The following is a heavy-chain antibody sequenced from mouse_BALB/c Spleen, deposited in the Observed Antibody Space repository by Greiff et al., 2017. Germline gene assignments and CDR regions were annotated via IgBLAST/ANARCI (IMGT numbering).Heavy chain of an antibody. V-gene: IGHV7-3*02. J-gene: IGHJ3*01. CDR2: IRNKANGYTT. Sequence: EVKLVESGGGLVQPGGSLRLSCATSGSTFTDYYMSWVRQPPGKALEWLGFIRNKANGYTTEYSASVKGRFTISRDNSQSILYLQMNTLRAEDSATYYCARDAGTPYWGQGTLVTVSA. D-gene: IGHD4-1*01. CDR1: GSTFTDYY. CDR3: ARDAGTPY.